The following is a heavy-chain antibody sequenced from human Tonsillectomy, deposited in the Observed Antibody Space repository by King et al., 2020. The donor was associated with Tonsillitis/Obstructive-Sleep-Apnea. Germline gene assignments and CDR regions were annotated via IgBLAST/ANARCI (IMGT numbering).Heavy chain of an antibody. V-gene: IGHV3-7*04. J-gene: IGHJ3*01. Sequence: QLVQSGGGLVQPGGSLRLSCAASGFTFGTSWMTWVRQAPGKGLEWVANIRGDGGEIKYVDSVKGRFTISRDNAKKSLYLQMNSLRGEDTAVYYCARDRNNHVLTIYYVVFDLWGQGTTVTVSS. CDR1: GFTFGTSW. CDR3: ARDRNNHVLTIYYVVFDL. CDR2: IRGDGGEI. D-gene: IGHD3-9*01.